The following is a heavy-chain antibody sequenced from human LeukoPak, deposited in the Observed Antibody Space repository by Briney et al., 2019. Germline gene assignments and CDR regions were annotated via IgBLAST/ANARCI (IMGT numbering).Heavy chain of an antibody. CDR3: AHTDGHYYDSSGPGVWYFDL. V-gene: IGHV2-5*02. J-gene: IGHJ2*01. CDR2: IYWDDDK. D-gene: IGHD3-22*01. CDR1: GFSLSTSGVG. Sequence: SGPTLVKPTQTLTLTCTFSGFSLSTSGVGVGWIRQPPGKALEWLALIYWDDDKRCSPSLKSRLTITKDTSKNQVVLTMTNMDPVDTATYYCAHTDGHYYDSSGPGVWYFDLWGRGTLVTVSS.